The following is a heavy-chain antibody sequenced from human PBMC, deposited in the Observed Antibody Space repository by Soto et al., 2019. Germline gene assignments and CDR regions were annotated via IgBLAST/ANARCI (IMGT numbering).Heavy chain of an antibody. D-gene: IGHD1-1*01. Sequence: GESLKISCKGSGYSFTRYWIGWVRQTPGKGLEWMGIIYPGDSDTRYSPAFQGQVTISADKSISTAHLQWSGLTASDTAMYYCARVGLSVYNYWLDEWGQGTLVTVSS. CDR3: ARVGLSVYNYWLDE. V-gene: IGHV5-51*01. CDR2: IYPGDSDT. CDR1: GYSFTRYW. J-gene: IGHJ4*02.